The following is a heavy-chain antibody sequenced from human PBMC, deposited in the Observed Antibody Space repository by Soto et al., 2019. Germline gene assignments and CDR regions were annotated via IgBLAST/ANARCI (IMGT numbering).Heavy chain of an antibody. CDR1: GFTFSSYE. CDR3: ARELRNYDILTGYYIYYYGMDV. D-gene: IGHD3-9*01. CDR2: ISSSGSTI. Sequence: PGGSLRLSCAASGFTFSSYEMNWVRQAPGKGLEWVSYISSSGSTIYYADSVKGRFTISRDNAKNSLYLQMNSLRAEDTAVYYCARELRNYDILTGYYIYYYGMDVWGQGTTVTVSS. V-gene: IGHV3-48*03. J-gene: IGHJ6*02.